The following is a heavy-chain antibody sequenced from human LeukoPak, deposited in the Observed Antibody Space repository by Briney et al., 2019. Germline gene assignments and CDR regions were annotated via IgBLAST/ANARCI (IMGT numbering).Heavy chain of an antibody. CDR2: ISSSSSYI. D-gene: IGHD3-10*01. Sequence: PGGSLRLSCAVSGFTFSSYSMNWVRQAPGKGLEWLSSISSSSSYISYADSVKGRFTVSRDNAKNSLYLQMNTLRAEDTAVYYCAKVAKYYYGSETYYFFEHWGQGTPVTASS. V-gene: IGHV3-21*01. J-gene: IGHJ4*02. CDR1: GFTFSSYS. CDR3: AKVAKYYYGSETYYFFEH.